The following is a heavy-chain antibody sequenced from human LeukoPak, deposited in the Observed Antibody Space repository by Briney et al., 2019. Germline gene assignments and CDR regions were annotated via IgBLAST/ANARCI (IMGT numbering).Heavy chain of an antibody. CDR1: GFTFSSYW. CDR2: IKQDGSEK. Sequence: GGSLRLSCAASGFTFSSYWMSWVRQAPGKRLEWVANIKQDGSEKYYVDSVKGRFTISRDNAKNSLYLQMNSLRAEDTAVYYCARLESSSWYAVAFYWGQGTLVTVSS. CDR3: ARLESSSWYAVAFY. J-gene: IGHJ4*02. D-gene: IGHD6-13*01. V-gene: IGHV3-7*01.